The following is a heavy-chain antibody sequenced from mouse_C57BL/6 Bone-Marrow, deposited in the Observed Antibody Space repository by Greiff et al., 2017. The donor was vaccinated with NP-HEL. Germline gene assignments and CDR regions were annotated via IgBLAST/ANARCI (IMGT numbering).Heavy chain of an antibody. CDR1: GYTFTSYW. D-gene: IGHD1-1*01. CDR2: IYPSDSET. Sequence: QLQQPGAELVRPGSSVKLSCKASGYTFTSYWMDWVKQRPGQGLEWIGNIYPSDSETHYNQKFKDQATLTVDKSSSTAYMQLSSLTSEDSAVYDCAREGGSSYGYFDVWGKGTTVTVSS. J-gene: IGHJ1*03. CDR3: AREGGSSYGYFDV. V-gene: IGHV1-61*01.